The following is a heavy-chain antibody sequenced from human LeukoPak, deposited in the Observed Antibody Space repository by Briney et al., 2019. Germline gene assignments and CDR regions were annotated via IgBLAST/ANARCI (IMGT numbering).Heavy chain of an antibody. CDR3: ARYNWNYESSY. D-gene: IGHD1-7*01. CDR2: IYYSGST. CDR1: GGSISSSSYY. J-gene: IGHJ4*02. Sequence: SETLSLTCTVSGGSISSSSYYWGWIRQPPGKGLEWIGSIYYSGSTYYNPSLKSRVTISVDTSKNQFSLKLSSVTAADTAVYYCARYNWNYESSYWGQGTLVTVSS. V-gene: IGHV4-39*01.